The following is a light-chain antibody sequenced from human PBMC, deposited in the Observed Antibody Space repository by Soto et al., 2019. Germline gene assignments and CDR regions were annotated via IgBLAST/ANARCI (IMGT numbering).Light chain of an antibody. Sequence: EIVMTQSPATLSVSPGERATLSCRASQSVSSNLDWYQQKPGQAPRLLIYGASTRATGIPARFSGSGSGTEFTLTISSLQSEDFAVYYCQQYNNWPPGDTFGRGTKLEIK. CDR3: QQYNNWPPGDT. CDR2: GAS. J-gene: IGKJ2*01. V-gene: IGKV3-15*01. CDR1: QSVSSN.